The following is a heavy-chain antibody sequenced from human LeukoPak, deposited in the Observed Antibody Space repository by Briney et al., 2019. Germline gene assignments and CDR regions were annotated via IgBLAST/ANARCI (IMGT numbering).Heavy chain of an antibody. Sequence: YAESVKGRFTIYRDNTKKTLYLQMRSLRPEDTAFYYCAKDGHYCTATSCFSSWLDPWGQGTLVTVSS. CDR3: AKDGHYCTATSCFSSWLDP. V-gene: IGHV3-43*01. J-gene: IGHJ5*01. D-gene: IGHD2-15*01.